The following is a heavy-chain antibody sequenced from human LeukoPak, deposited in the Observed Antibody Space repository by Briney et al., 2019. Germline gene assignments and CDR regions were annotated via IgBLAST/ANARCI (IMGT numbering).Heavy chain of an antibody. CDR2: INSRSDYI. V-gene: IGHV3-21*01. CDR1: GFTFDDYG. J-gene: IGHJ4*01. CDR3: ARATSGWYSPFDY. Sequence: GGSLRLSCAASGFTFDDYGMSWVRQAPGKGLEWVSSINSRSDYIYYADSVRGRFTISRDNTKNPLYLQMNSPRAEDTAVFYCARATSGWYSPFDYGGQGSLVTVSS. D-gene: IGHD6-19*01.